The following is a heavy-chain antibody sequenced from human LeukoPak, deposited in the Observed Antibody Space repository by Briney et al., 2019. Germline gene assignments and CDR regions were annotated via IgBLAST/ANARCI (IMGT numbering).Heavy chain of an antibody. CDR2: IYPGDSDT. D-gene: IGHD2-2*02. CDR3: ARQRGGYCSSTSCYSDH. Sequence: GESLKISCKGSGYSFTSYWIGWVRQMPGKGLEWMGIIYPGDSDTRYSPSFQGQVTISADKSISTAYLQWSSLKASDTAMYYCARQRGGYCSSTSCYSDHWGQGTLVTVSS. J-gene: IGHJ4*02. CDR1: GYSFTSYW. V-gene: IGHV5-51*01.